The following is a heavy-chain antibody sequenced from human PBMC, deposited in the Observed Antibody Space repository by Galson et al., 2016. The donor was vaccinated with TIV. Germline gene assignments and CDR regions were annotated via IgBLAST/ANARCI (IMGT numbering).Heavy chain of an antibody. V-gene: IGHV4-38-2*01. CDR3: VRHYDFRLAYFDL. CDR2: SYQSGNT. D-gene: IGHD3-3*01. J-gene: IGHJ2*01. Sequence: SETLSLTCAVSGYSISSGYYWGWIRQPPGKGLEYIGSSYQSGNTYNNPSLQSRVTISGDLSRNQFSLKLISVTAADTAVYYCVRHYDFRLAYFDLWGRGTLVTVSS. CDR1: GYSISSGYY.